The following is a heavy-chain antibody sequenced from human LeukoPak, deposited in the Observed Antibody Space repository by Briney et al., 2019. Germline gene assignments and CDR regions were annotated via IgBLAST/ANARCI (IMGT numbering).Heavy chain of an antibody. J-gene: IGHJ4*02. CDR2: IIPIFGIA. CDR3: ARAMTATYCSGGSCLSY. CDR1: GGTFSSYA. D-gene: IGHD2-15*01. Sequence: GASVKVSCKASGGTFSSYAISWERQAPGQGLEWMGRIIPIFGIANYAQKFQGRVTITADKSTSAAYMELSSLRSEDTAVYYCARAMTATYCSGGSCLSYWGQGTLVTVSS. V-gene: IGHV1-69*04.